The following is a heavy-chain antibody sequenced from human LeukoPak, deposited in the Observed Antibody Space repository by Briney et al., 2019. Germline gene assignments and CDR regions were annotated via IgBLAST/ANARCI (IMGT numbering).Heavy chain of an antibody. Sequence: ASVKVSCKASGYTFTNYAVNWVRQAPGQGLEWMGWISGDNGNTNYAPKFQDRVTMTTDTSTTTAYMELRSLRSDDTAVYYCATGQIVTIISSPTLYNWGQGTLVTVSS. D-gene: IGHD3-22*01. CDR1: GYTFTNYA. CDR3: ATGQIVTIISSPTLYN. V-gene: IGHV1-18*01. J-gene: IGHJ4*02. CDR2: ISGDNGNT.